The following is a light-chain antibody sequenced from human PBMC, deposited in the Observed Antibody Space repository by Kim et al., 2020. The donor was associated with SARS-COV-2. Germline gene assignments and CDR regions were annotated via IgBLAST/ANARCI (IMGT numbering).Light chain of an antibody. CDR3: NSRDSSGNLVV. CDR2: VKN. Sequence: ALGKTVRITCQGDSLRNYYASLYQQKPGQAPVLVMFVKNNRPSGIPDRFSGSSSGNTASLTITGAQAEDEADYYCNSRDSSGNLVVFGGGTQLTVL. J-gene: IGLJ2*01. CDR1: SLRNYY. V-gene: IGLV3-19*01.